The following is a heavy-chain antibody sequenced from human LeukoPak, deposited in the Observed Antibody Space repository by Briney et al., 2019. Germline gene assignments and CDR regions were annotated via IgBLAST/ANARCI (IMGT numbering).Heavy chain of an antibody. CDR2: INPSGGST. Sequence: ASVKVSCKASGYTFTSYYMHWVRQAPGQGLEWMGIINPSGGSTSYAQKFQGRVTMTRDMSTSTVYMELSSLRSEDTAVYYCARVYGPDMVATSHFDYWGQGTLVTVSS. D-gene: IGHD5-12*01. CDR3: ARVYGPDMVATSHFDY. J-gene: IGHJ4*02. V-gene: IGHV1-46*01. CDR1: GYTFTSYY.